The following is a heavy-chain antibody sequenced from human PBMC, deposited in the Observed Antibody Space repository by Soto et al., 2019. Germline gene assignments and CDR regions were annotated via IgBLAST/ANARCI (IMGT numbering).Heavy chain of an antibody. D-gene: IGHD3-10*01. J-gene: IGHJ4*02. CDR3: ARGPMVRGVIAIGWSDY. Sequence: QVQLVQSGAEVKKPGSSVKVSCKASGGTFSSYAISWVRQAPGQGLEWMGGIIPIFGTANYAQKFQGRVTSTAXXSXSXXYMELSSLRSEDTAVYYCARGPMVRGVIAIGWSDYWGQGTLVTVSS. CDR1: GGTFSSYA. V-gene: IGHV1-69*12. CDR2: IIPIFGTA.